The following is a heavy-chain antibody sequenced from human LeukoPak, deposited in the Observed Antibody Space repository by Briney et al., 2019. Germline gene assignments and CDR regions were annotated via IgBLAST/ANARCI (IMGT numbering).Heavy chain of an antibody. V-gene: IGHV4-38-2*01. CDR2: IYHSGST. J-gene: IGHJ6*03. Sequence: SETLSLTCAVSGYSISIGYYWGWIRQPPGKGLEWIGSIYHSGSTYYTPSLKSRVTISVDTSKNQFSLKLSSVTAADTAVYYCARRGTSYYYYMDVWGKGTTVTVSS. D-gene: IGHD5-12*01. CDR3: ARRGTSYYYYMDV. CDR1: GYSISIGYY.